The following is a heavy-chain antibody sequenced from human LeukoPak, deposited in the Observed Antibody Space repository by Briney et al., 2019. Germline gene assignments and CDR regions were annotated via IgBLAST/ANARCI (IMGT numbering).Heavy chain of an antibody. V-gene: IGHV3-66*02. D-gene: IGHD3-22*01. CDR1: GFTVSSNY. Sequence: GGSLRLSCAASGFTVSSNYMSWVRQAPGKGLDWVSVIYSGGSTYYADSVKGRFTISRDNSKNTLYLQMNSLRAEDTAVYYCASTRSGYYYTRYYYGMDVWGQGTTVTVSS. CDR2: IYSGGST. CDR3: ASTRSGYYYTRYYYGMDV. J-gene: IGHJ6*02.